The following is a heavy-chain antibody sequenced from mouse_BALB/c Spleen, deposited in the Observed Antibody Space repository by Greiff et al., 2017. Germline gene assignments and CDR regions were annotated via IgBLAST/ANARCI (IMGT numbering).Heavy chain of an antibody. CDR3: AREGGGLLRGAMDY. D-gene: IGHD1-1*01. V-gene: IGHV5-17*02. CDR2: ISSGSSTI. J-gene: IGHJ4*01. CDR1: GFTFSSFG. Sequence: EVMLVESGGGLVQPGGSRKLSCAASGFTFSSFGMHWVRQAPEKGLEWVAYISSGSSTIYYADTVKGRFTISRDNPKNTLFLQMTSLRSEDTAMYYCAREGGGLLRGAMDYWGQGTSVTVSS.